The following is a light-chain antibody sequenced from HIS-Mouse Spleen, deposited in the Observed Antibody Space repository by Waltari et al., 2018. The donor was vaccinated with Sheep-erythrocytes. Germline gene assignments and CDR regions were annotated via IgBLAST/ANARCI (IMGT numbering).Light chain of an antibody. CDR3: QQSYSTPPLT. J-gene: IGKJ4*01. CDR1: QSISSY. CDR2: AAS. V-gene: IGKV1-39*01. Sequence: DIQMTQSPSSLSASVGDRVTITCRASQSISSYLTWYQQKPGKAPKLLIYAASSLQSGVPSRFSGSGSVTDFTLTISSLQPEEFATYYCQQSYSTPPLTFGGGTKVEIK.